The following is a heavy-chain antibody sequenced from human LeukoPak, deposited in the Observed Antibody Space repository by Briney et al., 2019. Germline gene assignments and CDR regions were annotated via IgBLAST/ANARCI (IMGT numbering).Heavy chain of an antibody. CDR3: ARDLRRKRWLQPDAFDI. Sequence: ASVKVSCKTSGYTFTTSGISWVRQAPGQGLEWMGWISGYNGNTNYVQKFQGRVTMTTDTSTSTAYMELRSLRSDDTAVYYCARDLRRKRWLQPDAFDIWGQGTMVTVSS. V-gene: IGHV1-18*01. CDR2: ISGYNGNT. CDR1: GYTFTTSG. D-gene: IGHD5-24*01. J-gene: IGHJ3*02.